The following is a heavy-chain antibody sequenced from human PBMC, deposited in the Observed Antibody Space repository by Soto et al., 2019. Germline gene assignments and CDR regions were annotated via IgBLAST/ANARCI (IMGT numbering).Heavy chain of an antibody. Sequence: AASVKVSCKVSGYTLTELSMHWVRQAPGKGLEWMGDFDPEDGETIYAQKFQGRVTMTEDTSTDTAYMELSSLRSEDTAVHYCATSRIAAAGPVFDYWGQGTLVTVSS. J-gene: IGHJ4*02. V-gene: IGHV1-24*01. CDR1: GYTLTELS. CDR3: ATSRIAAAGPVFDY. D-gene: IGHD6-13*01. CDR2: FDPEDGET.